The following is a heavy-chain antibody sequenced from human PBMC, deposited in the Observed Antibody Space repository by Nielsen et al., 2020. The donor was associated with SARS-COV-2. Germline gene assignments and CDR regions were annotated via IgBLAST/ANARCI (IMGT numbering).Heavy chain of an antibody. CDR1: GFTFSNYW. CDR3: ASASAHV. Sequence: GGSLRLSCAASGFTFSNYWMHWVCQVPGKGLVWVSRINADGSSTSYADYVKGRFTISRDNAKNTLYLQMNSLRAEDTAVYYCASASAHVWGQGTMVTVSS. J-gene: IGHJ3*01. CDR2: INADGSST. V-gene: IGHV3-74*01. D-gene: IGHD3-16*01.